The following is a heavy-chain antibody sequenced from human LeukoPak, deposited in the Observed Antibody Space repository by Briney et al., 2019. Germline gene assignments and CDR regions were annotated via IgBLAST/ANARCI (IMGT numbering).Heavy chain of an antibody. CDR1: GGSISSGSYY. Sequence: SETLSLTCTVSGGSISSGSYYWSWIRQPAGKGLEWIGRIYTSGSTNYNPSLKSRVTISVDTSKNQFSLKLSSVTAADTAVYYCARENYSSSWYWNEWGQGTLVTVSS. D-gene: IGHD6-13*01. V-gene: IGHV4-61*02. CDR2: IYTSGST. J-gene: IGHJ4*02. CDR3: ARENYSSSWYWNE.